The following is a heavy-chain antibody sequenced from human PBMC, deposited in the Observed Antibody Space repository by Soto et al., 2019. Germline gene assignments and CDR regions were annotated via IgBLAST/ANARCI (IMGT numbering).Heavy chain of an antibody. J-gene: IGHJ3*02. D-gene: IGHD3-22*01. CDR2: IIPIFGTA. V-gene: IGHV1-69*01. CDR3: AREEYYYDSSGYQDAFDI. CDR1: GGTFSSYA. Sequence: QVQLVQSGAEVKKPGSSVKVSCKASGGTFSSYAISWVRQAPGQGLEWMGGIIPIFGTANYARKFQGRVTITADESTSTAYMELSSLRSEDTAVYYCAREEYYYDSSGYQDAFDIWGQGTMVTVSS.